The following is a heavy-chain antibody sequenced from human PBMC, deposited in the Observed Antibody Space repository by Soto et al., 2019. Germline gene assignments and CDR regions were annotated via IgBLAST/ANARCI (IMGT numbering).Heavy chain of an antibody. J-gene: IGHJ5*02. CDR1: GGSISSYY. Sequence: NPSETLSLTCTVSGGSISSYYWSWIRQPPGKGLEWIGYIYYSGSTNYNPSLKSRVTISVDTSKNQFSLKLSSVTAADTAVYYCARSPGYCSGGSCPNWFDPWGQGTLVTVSS. CDR3: ARSPGYCSGGSCPNWFDP. CDR2: IYYSGST. D-gene: IGHD2-15*01. V-gene: IGHV4-59*01.